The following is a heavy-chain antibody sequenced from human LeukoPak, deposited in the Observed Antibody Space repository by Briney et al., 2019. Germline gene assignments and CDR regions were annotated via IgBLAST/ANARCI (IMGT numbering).Heavy chain of an antibody. J-gene: IGHJ6*03. D-gene: IGHD5-18*01. CDR3: ARGGRGYSYAEPDYYYYMDV. Sequence: PGGSLRLSCAASGFTFSSYEMNWVRQAPGKGLEWVSYISSSGSTIYYADSVKGRFTISRDNAKNSLYLQMNSLRAEDTAVYYCARGGRGYSYAEPDYYYYMDVWGKGTTVTISS. CDR1: GFTFSSYE. CDR2: ISSSGSTI. V-gene: IGHV3-48*03.